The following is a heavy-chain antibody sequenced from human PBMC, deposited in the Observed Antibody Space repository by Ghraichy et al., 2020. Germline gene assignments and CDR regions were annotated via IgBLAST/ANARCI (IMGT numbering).Heavy chain of an antibody. V-gene: IGHV3-11*06. D-gene: IGHD3-22*01. J-gene: IGHJ4*02. CDR2: VSDSSSYT. Sequence: GGSLRLSCAASGFTFSDYYMTWIRQAPGKGLEWVSSVSDSSSYTTYADSVKGRFTISRDNAKNSLYLQMNSLRAQDTAVYYCARVVQYFYDSSCYYFDSWGQGTLVTVSS. CDR1: GFTFSDYY. CDR3: ARVVQYFYDSSCYYFDS.